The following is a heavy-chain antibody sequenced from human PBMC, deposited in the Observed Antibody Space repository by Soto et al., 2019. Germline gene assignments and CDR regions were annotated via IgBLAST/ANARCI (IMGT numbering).Heavy chain of an antibody. CDR1: GDSVTSGDYY. CDR2: IAYSGNT. D-gene: IGHD3-22*01. J-gene: IGHJ1*01. CDR3: ARADYLNRSGYYTFQH. Sequence: QVQLQESGPGLVKPSQTLSLTCRVSGDSVTSGDYYWTCVRQSPGKGLEWIGYIAYSGNTAYNPSLSSRLTISLYTSKNPCSLKLHAANAADTAVYYCARADYLNRSGYYTFQHWGQGPPVTVSS. V-gene: IGHV4-30-4*01.